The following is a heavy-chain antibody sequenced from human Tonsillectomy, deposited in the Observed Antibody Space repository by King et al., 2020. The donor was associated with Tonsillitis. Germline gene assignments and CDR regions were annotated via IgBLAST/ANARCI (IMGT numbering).Heavy chain of an antibody. CDR1: GYSFTSYA. D-gene: IGHD5-24*01. CDR2: ISGYNEKT. J-gene: IGHJ5*02. V-gene: IGHV1-18*01. Sequence: QLVQSGAEVKKPGASVRVSCKASGYSFTSYAIVWVRQAPGQGLEWMGWISGYNEKTNYAQNLQGRVTMTTDASTSTAYMELRSLRSDDTAVYYGARDPGMPTNNWFDPWGQGTLVTVSS. CDR3: ARDPGMPTNNWFDP.